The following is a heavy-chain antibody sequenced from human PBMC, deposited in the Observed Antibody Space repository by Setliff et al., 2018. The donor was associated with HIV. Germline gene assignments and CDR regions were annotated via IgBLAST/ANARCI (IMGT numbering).Heavy chain of an antibody. V-gene: IGHV4-61*10. Sequence: LSLTCTVSGASISSGTYFWTWVRQPAGQGLEWLGCLYYTGRANYNPSLKSRLTVSVDTSKNQFSLKLSSVTAADTAVYYCARDGYNYKKGTSYMDVWGKGTTVTVSS. J-gene: IGHJ6*03. CDR1: GASISSGTYF. CDR2: LYYTGRA. CDR3: ARDGYNYKKGTSYMDV. D-gene: IGHD5-12*01.